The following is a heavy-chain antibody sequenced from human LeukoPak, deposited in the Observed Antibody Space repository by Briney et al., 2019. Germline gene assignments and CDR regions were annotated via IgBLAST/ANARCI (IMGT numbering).Heavy chain of an antibody. D-gene: IGHD3-22*01. CDR2: IYNNENT. Sequence: SETLSLTCTVSGGSISSYYWSWIRQPAGKGLEWIGRIYNNENTNYNPSLKSRVTMSVDTSKNQFSLKLSSVTAADTAVYFCARGPRSTDYYSFDYWGQGTLVTASS. V-gene: IGHV4-4*07. CDR1: GGSISSYY. J-gene: IGHJ4*02. CDR3: ARGPRSTDYYSFDY.